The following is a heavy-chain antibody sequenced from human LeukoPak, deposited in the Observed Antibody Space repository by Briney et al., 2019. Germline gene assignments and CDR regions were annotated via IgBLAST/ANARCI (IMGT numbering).Heavy chain of an antibody. J-gene: IGHJ4*02. CDR1: GFTASSTY. V-gene: IGHV3-66*01. CDR3: ARGRPAHYFDS. CDR2: IYSGGYT. Sequence: AGGSLRLSCAASGFTASSTYLTWVRQAPGKGLEWLSVIYSGGYTYYADSVKGRFFISRDISENMVYLQMNSLSVEDTAVYFCARGRPAHYFDSWGSGTLVTVS. D-gene: IGHD6-6*01.